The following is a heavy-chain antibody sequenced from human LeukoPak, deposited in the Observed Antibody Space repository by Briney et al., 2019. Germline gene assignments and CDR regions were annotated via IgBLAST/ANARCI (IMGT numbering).Heavy chain of an antibody. J-gene: IGHJ6*03. CDR3: ASSPPAYYCTSTNCSHYYYYMDV. D-gene: IGHD2-2*01. V-gene: IGHV4-39*01. Sequence: SETLSLTCTVSGASISSSRYYWGWIRQPPGKGLEWIGSIYYSGSTYYNPSLKSRVTISVDTSKHQFSLKLSSVTAADTAVYYCASSPPAYYCTSTNCSHYYYYMDVWGKGTTVTISS. CDR2: IYYSGST. CDR1: GASISSSRYY.